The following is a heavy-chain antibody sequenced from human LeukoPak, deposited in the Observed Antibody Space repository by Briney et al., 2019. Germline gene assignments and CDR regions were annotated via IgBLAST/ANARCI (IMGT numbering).Heavy chain of an antibody. CDR2: IVVGGGNT. V-gene: IGHV1-58*01. J-gene: IGHJ4*02. CDR1: GFTFTSSA. CDR3: AAGYTYDFWSGYTN. D-gene: IGHD3-3*01. Sequence: ASVKVSCKASGFTFTSSAVQWVRQARGQRLEWIGCIVVGGGNTNYAQKFQERVTITRDMSTSTAYMELSSLRSEDTAVYCCAAGYTYDFWSGYTNWGQGTLVTVSS.